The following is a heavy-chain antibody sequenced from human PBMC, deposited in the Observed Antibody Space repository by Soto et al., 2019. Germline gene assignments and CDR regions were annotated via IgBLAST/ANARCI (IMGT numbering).Heavy chain of an antibody. D-gene: IGHD3-16*02. V-gene: IGHV1-58*02. Sequence: ASVKVSCKASGFTFTSSAMQWVRQARGQRLEWIGWIVVGSGNTNYAQKFQERVTITRDMSTSTAYMELSSLRSEDTAVYYCAADRQLGWIWGSYPLDAFDIWGQGTMVTVSS. CDR1: GFTFTSSA. J-gene: IGHJ3*02. CDR2: IVVGSGNT. CDR3: AADRQLGWIWGSYPLDAFDI.